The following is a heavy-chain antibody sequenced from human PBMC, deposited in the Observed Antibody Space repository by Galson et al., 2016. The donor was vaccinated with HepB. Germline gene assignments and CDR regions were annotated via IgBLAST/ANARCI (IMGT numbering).Heavy chain of an antibody. J-gene: IGHJ5*02. D-gene: IGHD3-10*01. CDR3: AGVLWFGELLAWLDP. Sequence: SVKVSCKASGYTFINYGITWMRQAPGQGLEWMGWISAYNGNTNYAQKYQGRVTMTRDTSTGTVYMELRSLRSDDTAVYYCAGVLWFGELLAWLDPWGQGTLVTVSS. V-gene: IGHV1-18*01. CDR1: GYTFINYG. CDR2: ISAYNGNT.